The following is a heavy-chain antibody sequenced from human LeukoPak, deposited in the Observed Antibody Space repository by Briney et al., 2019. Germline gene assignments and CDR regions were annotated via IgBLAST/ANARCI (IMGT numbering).Heavy chain of an antibody. CDR3: ARCNADAFDI. V-gene: IGHV4-38-2*01. J-gene: IGHJ3*02. Sequence: SETLSLTCAVSGYSISSGYYWGWIRQPPGKGLEWIGSIYHSGSTYYNPSLKSRVTISVDTSKKQFSLKLSSVTAADTAVYYCARCNADAFDIWGQGTMVTASS. CDR2: IYHSGST. CDR1: GYSISSGYY. D-gene: IGHD2/OR15-2a*01.